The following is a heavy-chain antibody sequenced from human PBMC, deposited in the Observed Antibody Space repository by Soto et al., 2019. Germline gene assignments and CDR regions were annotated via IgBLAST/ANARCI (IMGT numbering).Heavy chain of an antibody. CDR2: IYYSGST. V-gene: IGHV4-59*01. CDR1: GGSISSYY. CDR3: ARAWFREFNYYYYMDV. Sequence: SETLSLTCTVSGGSISSYYWSWIRQPPGKGLEWIGYIYYSGSTNYNPSLKSRVTISVDTSKNQFSLKLSSVTAADTAVYYCARAWFREFNYYYYMDVWGKGTTVTVSS. J-gene: IGHJ6*03. D-gene: IGHD3-10*01.